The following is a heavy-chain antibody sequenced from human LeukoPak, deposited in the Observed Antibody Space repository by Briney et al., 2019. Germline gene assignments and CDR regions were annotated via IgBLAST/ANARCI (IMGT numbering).Heavy chain of an antibody. Sequence: SETLSLTCTVSGGSISSSSYYWGWIRQPPGKGLEWIGSIYYSGSTYYNPSLNSRVTISVATSKNQSSLKLSSVTAADTAVYYCATTASHFDCWGQGTLVTVSS. CDR1: GGSISSSSYY. V-gene: IGHV4-39*01. J-gene: IGHJ4*02. CDR2: IYYSGST. CDR3: ATTASHFDC.